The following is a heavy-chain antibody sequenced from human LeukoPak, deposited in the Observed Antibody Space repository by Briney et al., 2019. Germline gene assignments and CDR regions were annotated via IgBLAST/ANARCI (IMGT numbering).Heavy chain of an antibody. J-gene: IGHJ6*04. CDR3: AELGITMIGGV. V-gene: IGHV3-48*03. Sequence: GGSLRLSCAASGLTCSSYEMNWVRQAPGKGLEWVSYISSSGSTIYYADSVKGRFTISRDNAKNSLYLQMNSLRAEDTADYYCAELGITMIGGVWGKGTTVTISS. D-gene: IGHD3-10*02. CDR2: ISSSGSTI. CDR1: GLTCSSYE.